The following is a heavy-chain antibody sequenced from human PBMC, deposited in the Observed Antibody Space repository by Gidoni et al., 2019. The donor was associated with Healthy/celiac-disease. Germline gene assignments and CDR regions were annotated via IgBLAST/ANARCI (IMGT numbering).Heavy chain of an antibody. J-gene: IGHJ4*02. Sequence: QVQLQQWGAGLLKPSETLSPTCAVYGGSFSGYYWSWIRQPPGKGLEWIGEINHSGSTNYNPSLKSRVTISVDTSKNQFSLKLSSVTAADTAVYYCARGLKYYDFWSGYLFDYWGQGTLVTVSS. D-gene: IGHD3-3*01. CDR1: GGSFSGYY. V-gene: IGHV4-34*01. CDR2: INHSGST. CDR3: ARGLKYYDFWSGYLFDY.